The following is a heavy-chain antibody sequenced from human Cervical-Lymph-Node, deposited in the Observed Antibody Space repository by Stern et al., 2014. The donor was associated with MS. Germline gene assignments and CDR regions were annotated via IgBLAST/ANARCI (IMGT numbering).Heavy chain of an antibody. Sequence: VQLVQSGAEVKKPGSSVKASCKASGGTFSSYAISWGRQAPGQGLEWMGGIIPVFGTGNYAQKFQGRVTITADESTSTAYMELSSLRSEDTAVYYCARTTGDGYKGPYFDYWGQGTLVTVSS. J-gene: IGHJ4*02. CDR1: GGTFSSYA. D-gene: IGHD5-24*01. V-gene: IGHV1-69*01. CDR3: ARTTGDGYKGPYFDY. CDR2: IIPVFGTG.